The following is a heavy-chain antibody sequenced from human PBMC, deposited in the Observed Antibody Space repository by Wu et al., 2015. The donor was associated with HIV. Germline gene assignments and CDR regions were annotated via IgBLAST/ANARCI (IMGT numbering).Heavy chain of an antibody. Sequence: QVQLVQSGAEVKKPGASVKVSCKASGYTFTSYGISWVRQAPGQGLEWMGWISAYNGNTNYAQKLQGRVTMTTDTSTSTAYMELRSLRSDDTAVYYCARGENGRCSSTSCLYYYYYMDVWGKGTTVDRLL. CDR2: ISAYNGNT. CDR1: GYTFTSYG. CDR3: ARGENGRCSSTSCLYYYYYMDV. J-gene: IGHJ6*03. D-gene: IGHD2-2*01. V-gene: IGHV1-18*01.